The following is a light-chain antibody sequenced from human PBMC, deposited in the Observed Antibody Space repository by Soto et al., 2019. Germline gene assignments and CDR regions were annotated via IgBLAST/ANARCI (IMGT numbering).Light chain of an antibody. CDR1: QSVSSN. CDR2: DAS. CDR3: QQCNNWPRT. J-gene: IGKJ1*01. V-gene: IGKV3-15*01. Sequence: EIVMTQSPATLSVSPGESATLSCRASQSVSSNLAWHQQKPGQAPRILMYDASTRATGISARFSGSGSGTEFTLTINSLQSEDFAVYYCQQCNNWPRTFGQGKRWRS.